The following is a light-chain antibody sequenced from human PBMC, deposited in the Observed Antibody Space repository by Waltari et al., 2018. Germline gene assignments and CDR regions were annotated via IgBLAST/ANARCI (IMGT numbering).Light chain of an antibody. V-gene: IGKV3-20*01. CDR1: QSVGDSD. Sequence: NVLTQSPDTLSLSPGETATLSCRASQSVGDSDLAWYQQKPGQSPRLIIYAASNRASGISDRFSGSGSGRDFTLTISSLEPEDFAVYYCHQYGSAPLFGGGTKVEIK. CDR3: HQYGSAPL. CDR2: AAS. J-gene: IGKJ4*01.